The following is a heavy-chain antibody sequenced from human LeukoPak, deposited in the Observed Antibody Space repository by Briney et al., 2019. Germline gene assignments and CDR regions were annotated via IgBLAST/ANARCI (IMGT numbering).Heavy chain of an antibody. V-gene: IGHV4-4*07. CDR2: IYSSGSI. D-gene: IGHD4-17*01. Sequence: SETLSLTCTVSGGSISSYYWSWIRQPAGKGPEWIGRIYSSGSINYNPSLKSRVTMSVDMPKNQFSLKLSSVTAADTAVYYCARGIYGDHGLGYWGQGTLVTVSS. CDR3: ARGIYGDHGLGY. CDR1: GGSISSYY. J-gene: IGHJ4*02.